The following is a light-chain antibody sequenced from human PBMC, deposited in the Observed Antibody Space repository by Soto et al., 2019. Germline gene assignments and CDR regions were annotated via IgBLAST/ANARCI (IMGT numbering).Light chain of an antibody. CDR1: QSVGSN. J-gene: IGKJ2*03. Sequence: EKVMTQSPATLSVSPGERATLSCRASQSVGSNLAWYQQKPGQAPRLLIYGASARATGIPARFSGSGSGTAFTLTISSLPSADFAVYYCQQYNNWSYSFGQGTELEIK. CDR2: GAS. CDR3: QQYNNWSYS. V-gene: IGKV3-15*01.